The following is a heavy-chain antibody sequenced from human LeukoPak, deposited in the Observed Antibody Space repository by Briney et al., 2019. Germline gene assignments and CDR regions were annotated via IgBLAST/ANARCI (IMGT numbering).Heavy chain of an antibody. D-gene: IGHD3-16*01. CDR1: GGSFSEYY. J-gene: IGHJ6*03. V-gene: IGHV4-34*01. CDR2: INDSEGT. Sequence: PSETLSLTCGVSGGSFSEYYWSWIRQSPGKGLEWIGEINDSEGTNYNPSFKSRVTISVDTSNNQFSLNLTSVTAADTAIYYCARGSGGEGGTLFYYYFLDVWGEGTTVTVSS. CDR3: ARGSGGEGGTLFYYYFLDV.